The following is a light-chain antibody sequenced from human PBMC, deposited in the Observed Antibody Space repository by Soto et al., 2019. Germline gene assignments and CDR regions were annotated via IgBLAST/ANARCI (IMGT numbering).Light chain of an antibody. Sequence: QSVLTQPASVSGSPGQSITISCTGTSSDVGSYNLVSWYQQYPGKAPKLMIYEGSKRPSGVSNRFSGSKSGNTASLTISGLQAEDEADYYCCSYAGNSVVFGGGTKLTVL. V-gene: IGLV2-23*01. J-gene: IGLJ2*01. CDR2: EGS. CDR1: SSDVGSYNL. CDR3: CSYAGNSVV.